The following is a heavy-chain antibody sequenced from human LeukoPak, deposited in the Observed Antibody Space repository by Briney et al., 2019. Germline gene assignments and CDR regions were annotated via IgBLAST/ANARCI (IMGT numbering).Heavy chain of an antibody. D-gene: IGHD5-18*01. CDR1: GFTVSSNY. CDR3: AREMWDSYGYVDY. V-gene: IGHV3-66*01. Sequence: GGSLRLSCAAFGFTVSSNYMSWVRQAPGKGLEWVSVIYSGGSTYYADSVKGRFTISRDNSKNTLYLQMNSLRAEDTAVYYCAREMWDSYGYVDYWGQGTLVTVSS. J-gene: IGHJ4*02. CDR2: IYSGGST.